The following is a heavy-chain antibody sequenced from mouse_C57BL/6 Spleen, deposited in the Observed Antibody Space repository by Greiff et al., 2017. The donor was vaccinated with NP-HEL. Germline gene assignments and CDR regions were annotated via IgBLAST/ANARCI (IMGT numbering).Heavy chain of an antibody. CDR1: GYSFTGYY. CDR2: INPSTGGT. V-gene: IGHV1-42*01. J-gene: IGHJ1*03. Sequence: VQLKESGPELVKPGASVKISCKASGYSFTGYYMNWVKQSPEKSLEWIGEINPSTGGTTYNQKFKAKATLTVDKSSSTAYMQLKSLTSEDSAVYYCARNRPYYGSSYWYFDVWGTGTTVTVSS. D-gene: IGHD1-1*01. CDR3: ARNRPYYGSSYWYFDV.